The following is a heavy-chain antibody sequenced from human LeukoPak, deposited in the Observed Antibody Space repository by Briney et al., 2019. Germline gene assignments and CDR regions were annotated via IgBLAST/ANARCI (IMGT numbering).Heavy chain of an antibody. J-gene: IGHJ5*02. CDR2: ISGSGGST. D-gene: IGHD1-26*01. V-gene: IGHV3-23*01. CDR1: GFTFSSYA. CDR3: AKDSGSYYGNWFDP. Sequence: GGSLRLSCAVSGFTFSSYAMSWVRQAPGKGLEWVSAISGSGGSTYYADSVKGRFTISRDNSKNTLYLQMNSLRAEDTAVYYCAKDSGSYYGNWFDPWGQGTLVTVSS.